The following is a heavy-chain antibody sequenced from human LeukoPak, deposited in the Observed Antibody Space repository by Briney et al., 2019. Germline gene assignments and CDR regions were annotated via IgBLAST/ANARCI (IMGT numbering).Heavy chain of an antibody. CDR2: IYHSGST. CDR1: GYSISSGYY. J-gene: IGHJ4*02. CDR3: ARVAASSTDHDY. Sequence: SETLSLTCTVSGYSISSGYYWGWIRQPPGKGLGWIGSIYHSGSTSYNPSLKSRVTISVDTSKNQFSLKLSSVTAADTAVYYCARVAASSTDHDYWGQGTLVTVSS. V-gene: IGHV4-38-2*02. D-gene: IGHD6-6*01.